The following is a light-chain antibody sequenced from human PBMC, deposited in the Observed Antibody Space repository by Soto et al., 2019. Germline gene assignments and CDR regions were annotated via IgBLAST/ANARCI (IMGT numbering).Light chain of an antibody. Sequence: QSVLTQPASVSGSPGQSITISCIGSSSDVGGYNYVSWYQHHPGRVPKPMIFEVSDRPSGVSSRFSGSKSGNTASLTVSGLQAEDEADYYCSSYAGSNNFVFGTGTKVTVL. CDR2: EVS. V-gene: IGLV2-14*01. J-gene: IGLJ1*01. CDR1: SSDVGGYNY. CDR3: SSYAGSNNFV.